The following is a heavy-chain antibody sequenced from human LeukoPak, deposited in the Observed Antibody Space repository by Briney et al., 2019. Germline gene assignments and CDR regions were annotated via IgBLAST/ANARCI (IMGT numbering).Heavy chain of an antibody. J-gene: IGHJ3*02. V-gene: IGHV3-48*03. CDR3: AGSFDI. CDR2: ISNSGGSI. CDR1: GFTFSSYE. Sequence: GGSLRLSCAASGFTFSSYEMNWVRQAPGKGLEWVSHISNSGGSIYYADSVKGRFAISRDNAKNSLDLQMNSLRAEDTAVYYCAGSFDIWGQGTMVTVSS.